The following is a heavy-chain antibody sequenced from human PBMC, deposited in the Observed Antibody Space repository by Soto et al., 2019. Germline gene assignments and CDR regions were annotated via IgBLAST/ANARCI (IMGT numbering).Heavy chain of an antibody. CDR3: AAGEASSRNLAPYYLAF. CDR2: IHYSGATSFFP. Sequence: PSETLSLTCTVSGGSMRNYFWTWIRQPPGKGLEWIGYIHYSGATSFFPSYNPSLRGRVTISEDTSKNQFSLKLLSVTTADTAVYFCAAGEASSRNLAPYYLAFWGQGTLVTVSS. J-gene: IGHJ4*02. CDR1: GGSMRNYF. V-gene: IGHV4-59*01. D-gene: IGHD6-13*01.